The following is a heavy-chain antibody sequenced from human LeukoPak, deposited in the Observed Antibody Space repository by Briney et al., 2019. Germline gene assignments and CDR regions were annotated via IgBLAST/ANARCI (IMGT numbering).Heavy chain of an antibody. Sequence: SETLSLTCTVSGYSISSGYYWGWIRQPPGKGLEWIGEINHSGSTNYNPSLKSRVTISVDTSKNQFSLKLSSVTAADTAVYYCARVGYSGYDWVFRYYYMDVWGKGTTVTVSS. CDR3: ARVGYSGYDWVFRYYYMDV. CDR2: INHSGST. D-gene: IGHD5-12*01. V-gene: IGHV4-38-2*02. CDR1: GYSISSGYY. J-gene: IGHJ6*03.